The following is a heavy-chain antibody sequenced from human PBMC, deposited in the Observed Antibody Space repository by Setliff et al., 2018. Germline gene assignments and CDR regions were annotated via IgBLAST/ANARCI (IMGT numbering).Heavy chain of an antibody. CDR2: IYYSGST. V-gene: IGHV4-38-2*01. CDR3: ARVLNWFDP. D-gene: IGHD2-8*01. Sequence: PSETLSLTCAVSGYSISSGYYWGWIRQPPGKGLEWIGSIYYSGSTYYNPSLKSRVTISVDTSKNQFSLKLSSVTAADTAVYYCARVLNWFDPWGQGTLVTVSS. CDR1: GYSISSGYY. J-gene: IGHJ5*02.